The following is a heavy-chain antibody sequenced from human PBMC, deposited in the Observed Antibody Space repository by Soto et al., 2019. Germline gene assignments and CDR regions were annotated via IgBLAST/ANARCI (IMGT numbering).Heavy chain of an antibody. CDR3: ARRGSGSYYDY. CDR1: GFTFSSYA. CDR2: ISGSGDST. J-gene: IGHJ4*02. V-gene: IGHV3-23*01. Sequence: EVQLLESGGGLVQPGGSLRLSCAASGFTFSSYAMRWVRQAPGTGLEWVSAISGSGDSTYYADSVKGRFTISRDNSKNTLYLQMNSLRAEDTAVYYCARRGSGSYYDYWGQGTLVTVSS. D-gene: IGHD1-26*01.